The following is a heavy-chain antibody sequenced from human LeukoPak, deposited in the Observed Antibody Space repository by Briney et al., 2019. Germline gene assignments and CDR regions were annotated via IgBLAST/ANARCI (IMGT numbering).Heavy chain of an antibody. CDR2: TNPSGGST. V-gene: IGHV1-46*01. D-gene: IGHD4-11*01. J-gene: IGHJ5*02. Sequence: ASVKVSCKASGYTFTSYYMHWVRQAPGQGLEWMGITNPSGGSTSYAQKFQGRVTMTRDTSTSTVYMELSSLRSEDTAVYYCATSTTVTPQFDPWGQGTLVTVSS. CDR1: GYTFTSYY. CDR3: ATSTTVTPQFDP.